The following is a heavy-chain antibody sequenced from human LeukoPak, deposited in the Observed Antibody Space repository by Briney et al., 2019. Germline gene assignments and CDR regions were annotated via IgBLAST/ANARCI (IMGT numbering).Heavy chain of an antibody. CDR3: AIHQAGTTVTPYQFDY. D-gene: IGHD4-17*01. J-gene: IGHJ4*02. CDR2: INWNGGST. V-gene: IGHV3-20*04. Sequence: GGSLRLSCAASGFTFSTYTMNWVRQAPGKGLEWDSGINWNGGSTGYADSVKGRFTISRDNAKNSLYLQMNSLRAEDTALYYCAIHQAGTTVTPYQFDYWGQGTLVTVSS. CDR1: GFTFSTYT.